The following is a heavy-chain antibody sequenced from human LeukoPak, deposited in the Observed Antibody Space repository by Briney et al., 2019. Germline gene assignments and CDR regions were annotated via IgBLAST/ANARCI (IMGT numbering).Heavy chain of an antibody. Sequence: QPGKSLRLSCAASGFPFSTYAMYWVRQAPGKGLDWVTVISYDGSNKYYADSVKGRFTISRDNSNNTQYLQMNSLRPEDTAVYYCARSIGLVWSGESKPLGFSMDVWGQGTTVTVSS. D-gene: IGHD3-10*01. V-gene: IGHV3-30-3*01. CDR1: GFPFSTYA. J-gene: IGHJ6*02. CDR3: ARSIGLVWSGESKPLGFSMDV. CDR2: ISYDGSNK.